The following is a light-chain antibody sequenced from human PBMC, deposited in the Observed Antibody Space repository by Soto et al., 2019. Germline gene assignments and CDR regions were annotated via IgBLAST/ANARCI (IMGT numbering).Light chain of an antibody. CDR3: SSYTSSSVV. V-gene: IGLV2-14*01. J-gene: IGLJ2*01. CDR1: SSDVGGYNY. CDR2: DVS. Sequence: QSALTQPASVSGSPGQSITISCTGTSSDVGGYNYVSWYQQHTCKAPKLMIYDVSNRPSGVSNRFSGSKSGNTASLTISGLQAEDEADYYCSSYTSSSVVFGGGTKLTVL.